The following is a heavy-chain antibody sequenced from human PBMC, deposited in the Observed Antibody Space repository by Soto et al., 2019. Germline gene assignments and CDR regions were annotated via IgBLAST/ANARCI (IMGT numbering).Heavy chain of an antibody. D-gene: IGHD4-17*01. Sequence: GALSLNCAVTGGPFSSYYRTWIRQPPGKGLEWIGEINHSGSTNYNPSLKSRVTISVDTSKNQFSLKLSSVTAADTAVYYCARAPGYGDYARDYWGQGTLVTVSS. V-gene: IGHV4-34*01. CDR3: ARAPGYGDYARDY. CDR1: GGPFSSYY. CDR2: INHSGST. J-gene: IGHJ4*02.